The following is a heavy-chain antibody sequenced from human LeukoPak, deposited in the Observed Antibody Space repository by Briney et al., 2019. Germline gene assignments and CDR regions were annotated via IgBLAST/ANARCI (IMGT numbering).Heavy chain of an antibody. Sequence: GGSLRLSCAASGFTFSSYAMSWVRQAPGKGLEWVSAISGSGGSTYYADSVKGRFTISRDNSKNTLYLQMNSLRAEDTAVYYCAKAQSRYSSNWYANWFDPWGQGTLVTVSS. V-gene: IGHV3-23*01. CDR2: ISGSGGST. J-gene: IGHJ5*02. CDR1: GFTFSSYA. D-gene: IGHD6-13*01. CDR3: AKAQSRYSSNWYANWFDP.